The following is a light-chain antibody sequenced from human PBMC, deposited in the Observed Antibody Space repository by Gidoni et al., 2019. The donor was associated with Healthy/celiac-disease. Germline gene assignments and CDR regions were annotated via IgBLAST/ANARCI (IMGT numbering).Light chain of an antibody. V-gene: IGKV3-11*01. CDR1: QSVSSY. J-gene: IGKJ4*01. CDR2: DAS. CDR3: QQRSNWPPKLT. Sequence: ELVLTQSPATLSLSPGERATLSCRASQSVSSYLAWYQQKPGQAPRLLSYDASNRATGILARFSGSGSGTDFTLTISSLEPEDFAVYYCQQRSNWPPKLTFGGGTKVEIK.